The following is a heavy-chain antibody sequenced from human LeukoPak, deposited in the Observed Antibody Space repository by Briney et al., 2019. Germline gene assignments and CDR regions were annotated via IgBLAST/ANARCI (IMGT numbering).Heavy chain of an antibody. J-gene: IGHJ4*02. Sequence: GGSLRLSCAASGFTFSSYGMQWVRQAPGKGLEWVAFILYDGSEKYYADSVKGRFTGYRDNTKNTVYQQIDSLRTEETAVYYCAKDQAGGWGQGTLVTVPS. CDR1: GFTFSSYG. CDR3: AKDQAGG. D-gene: IGHD6-19*01. V-gene: IGHV3-30*02. CDR2: ILYDGSEK.